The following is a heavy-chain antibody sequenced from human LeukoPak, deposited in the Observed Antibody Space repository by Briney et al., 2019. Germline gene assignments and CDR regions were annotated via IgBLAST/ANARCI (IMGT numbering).Heavy chain of an antibody. CDR1: GGSISSYY. Sequence: ASETLSLTCTVSGGSISSYYWSWIRQPPGKGLEWIGYIYYSGSTNYNPSLKSRVTISVDTSKNQFSLKLSSVTAADTAVYYCARIPSWSGSYFDYWGQGTLVTVSS. CDR3: ARIPSWSGSYFDY. V-gene: IGHV4-59*01. D-gene: IGHD1-26*01. J-gene: IGHJ4*02. CDR2: IYYSGST.